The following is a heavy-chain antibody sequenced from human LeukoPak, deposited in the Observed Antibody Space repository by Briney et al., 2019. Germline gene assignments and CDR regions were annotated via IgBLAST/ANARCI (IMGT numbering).Heavy chain of an antibody. CDR3: ARDLRVGASLDDAFDI. J-gene: IGHJ3*02. Sequence: PSQTLSLTCTVSGGSISSGSYCWSWIGQPAGKGLEWIGHIHTSGNTNYNPSLKSRVTISVDTSKNHFSLKVSSVTAADTAVYYCARDLRVGASLDDAFDIWGQGTMVTVSS. CDR2: IHTSGNT. D-gene: IGHD1-26*01. CDR1: GGSISSGSYC. V-gene: IGHV4-61*09.